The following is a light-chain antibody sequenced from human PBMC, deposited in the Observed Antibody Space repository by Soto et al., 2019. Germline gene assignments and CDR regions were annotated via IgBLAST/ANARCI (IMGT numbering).Light chain of an antibody. CDR2: LNSDGSH. J-gene: IGLJ3*02. CDR3: QTWGTGIWV. CDR1: SGHSSYA. V-gene: IGLV4-69*01. Sequence: QSVLTQSPSASASLGASVKLTCTLSSGHSSYAIAWHQQQPEKGPRYLMNLNSDGSHSKGDGIPDRFSGSSSGAERYLTISSLQFEDEADYYCQTWGTGIWVFGGGTKLTVL.